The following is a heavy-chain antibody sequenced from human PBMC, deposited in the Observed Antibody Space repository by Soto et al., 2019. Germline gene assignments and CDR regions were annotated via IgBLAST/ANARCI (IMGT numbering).Heavy chain of an antibody. J-gene: IGHJ1*01. D-gene: IGHD6-19*01. V-gene: IGHV3-23*01. CDR3: ATGYSSGWYEYFQH. Sequence: PGGSLRLSCAASGFTFTSYAMNWVRQAPGKGLEWVSAISGSGGSTYYADSVKGRFTISRDNSKNTLYLQMNSLRAEDTALYYCATGYSSGWYEYFQHWGQGTLVTVSS. CDR2: ISGSGGST. CDR1: GFTFTSYA.